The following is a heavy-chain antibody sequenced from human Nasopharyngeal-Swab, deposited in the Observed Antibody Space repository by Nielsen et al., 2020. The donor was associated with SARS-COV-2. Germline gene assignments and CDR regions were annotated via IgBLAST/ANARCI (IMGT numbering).Heavy chain of an antibody. CDR1: GFPFSDYS. Sequence: GESLKISCAASGFPFSDYSMNWVRQAPGKGLEWVSYISNGGSIIYYADSVKGRFTISRDNAGTSLYLQMNSLRAEDTAVYYCAKRDDYYESSGLGDWGQGTLVTVSS. CDR3: AKRDDYYESSGLGD. D-gene: IGHD3-22*01. V-gene: IGHV3-48*04. J-gene: IGHJ4*02. CDR2: ISNGGSII.